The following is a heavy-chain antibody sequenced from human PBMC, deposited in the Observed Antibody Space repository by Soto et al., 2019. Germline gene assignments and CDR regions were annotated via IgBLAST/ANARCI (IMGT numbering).Heavy chain of an antibody. V-gene: IGHV1-18*01. CDR1: GYTFTSYG. J-gene: IGHJ6*02. Sequence: QVQLVQSGAEVKKPGASVKVSCKASGYTFTSYGISWVRQAPGQGLEWMGWISAYNGNTNYAQKLQGRVTMTTDTSTSTAYMGLRSLRSDDTAVYYCARDPVGVLRFLEYPLTPYYYYGMDVWGQGTTVTVSS. CDR2: ISAYNGNT. CDR3: ARDPVGVLRFLEYPLTPYYYYGMDV. D-gene: IGHD3-3*01.